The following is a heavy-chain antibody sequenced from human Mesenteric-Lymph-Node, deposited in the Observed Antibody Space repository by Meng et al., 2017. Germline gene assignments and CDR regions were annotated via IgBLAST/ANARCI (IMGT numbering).Heavy chain of an antibody. D-gene: IGHD6-13*01. V-gene: IGHV3-48*03. CDR1: GFTFSNYE. J-gene: IGHJ4*02. CDR2: IGESGNRI. CDR3: ARVGTLEAAGTVDY. Sequence: GGSLRLSCAASGFTFSNYEMNWVRQAPGRGLEWVSYIGESGNRIHYADSVKGRFTISRDNAKNSLYLQMNSLRAEDTAVYYCARVGTLEAAGTVDYRGQGTLVTVSS.